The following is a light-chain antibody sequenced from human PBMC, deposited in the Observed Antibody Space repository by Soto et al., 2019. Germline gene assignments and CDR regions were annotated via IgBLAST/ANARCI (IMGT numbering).Light chain of an antibody. Sequence: QSVLTQPPSVSGSPGQSITGSCTGTSSDIGASNFVSWYQHLPGRAPKVIIFEATNRPSGVSDRFSGSKAGTTASLTISGLQADDEGEYFCISYKTDDTFVFGTGTKVTVL. V-gene: IGLV2-14*01. CDR2: EAT. CDR3: ISYKTDDTFV. J-gene: IGLJ1*01. CDR1: SSDIGASNF.